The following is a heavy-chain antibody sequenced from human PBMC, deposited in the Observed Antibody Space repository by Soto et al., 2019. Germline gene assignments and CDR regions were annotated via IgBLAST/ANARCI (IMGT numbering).Heavy chain of an antibody. CDR3: ARVSGYNDNRFDP. V-gene: IGHV3-48*03. Sequence: GGSLRLSCAASGFTFSSYEMNWVRQAPGKGLEWVSYISTSGSAKYYADSVKGRFTISRDNAKNSLYLQMNSLRAEDTAVYHCARVSGYNDNRFDPWGQGTLVTVSS. CDR2: ISTSGSAK. J-gene: IGHJ5*02. CDR1: GFTFSSYE. D-gene: IGHD5-18*01.